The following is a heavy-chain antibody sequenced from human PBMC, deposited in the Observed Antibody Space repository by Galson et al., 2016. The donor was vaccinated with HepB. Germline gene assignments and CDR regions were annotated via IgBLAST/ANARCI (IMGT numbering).Heavy chain of an antibody. CDR1: GFTFSAYS. CDR3: VKGGGWGLRNFFDF. V-gene: IGHV3-9*01. CDR2: INWNGADI. J-gene: IGHJ4*01. D-gene: IGHD3-9*01. Sequence: SLRLSCAASGFTFSAYSMNWVRQAPGKGLEWVSGINWNGADIGYADSVKGRFTISRDNAKTSLYLQMNSLRPEDTALYYCVKGGGWGLRNFFDFWGRGTLVTVSS.